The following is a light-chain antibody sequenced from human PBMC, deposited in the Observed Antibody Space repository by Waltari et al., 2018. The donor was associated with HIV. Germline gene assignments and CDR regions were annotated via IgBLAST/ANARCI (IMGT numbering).Light chain of an antibody. Sequence: EIVLTQSPGPLSLSPGERAPPPCRASQSVSRSYLACYQQKPGHAPRLLMYGTSSRATGIPERFSGSGSGTDFTLTISRLEPEDFAVYYCQQYGRSPGTFGQGTKVEI. CDR1: QSVSRSY. J-gene: IGKJ1*01. CDR3: QQYGRSPGT. V-gene: IGKV3-20*01. CDR2: GTS.